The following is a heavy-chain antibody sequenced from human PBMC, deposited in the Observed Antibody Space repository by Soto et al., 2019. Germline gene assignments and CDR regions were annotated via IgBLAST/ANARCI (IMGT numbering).Heavy chain of an antibody. Sequence: QVQLVQSGAEVKKPGASVKVSCKASGYTLTSYGIIWVRQAPGQGLEWMGWISAYNGNTNYAQKHQARGTMTTDTSTSTAYMELRSLRSDDTAVYYCAKEANMVRGVMWEEYFDLCGRGTLVTVSS. D-gene: IGHD3-10*01. CDR1: GYTLTSYG. CDR2: ISAYNGNT. J-gene: IGHJ2*01. V-gene: IGHV1-18*01. CDR3: AKEANMVRGVMWEEYFDL.